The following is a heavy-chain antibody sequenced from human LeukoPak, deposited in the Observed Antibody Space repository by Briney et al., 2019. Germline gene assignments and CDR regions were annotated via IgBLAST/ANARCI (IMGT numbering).Heavy chain of an antibody. D-gene: IGHD3-22*01. J-gene: IGHJ4*02. CDR3: EKNADSTGHRGVFEY. CDR1: GFTFSNYG. Sequence: GRSLRLSCAVSGFTFSNYGMHWVRQAPGKGLEWLAFIWYDGSNNYYADSVKGRFTISRDNSKNMVYLQMNSLKAEDTAVYYCEKNADSTGHRGVFEYWGQGILVTVSS. CDR2: IWYDGSNN. V-gene: IGHV3-33*06.